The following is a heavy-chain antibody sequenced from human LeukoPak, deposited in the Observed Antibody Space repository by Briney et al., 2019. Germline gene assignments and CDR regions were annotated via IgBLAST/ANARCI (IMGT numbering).Heavy chain of an antibody. V-gene: IGHV4-34*01. J-gene: IGHJ6*02. CDR3: ARAEYSSSSYYYYYYGMDV. CDR1: GGSFSGYY. D-gene: IGHD6-6*01. Sequence: PSETLSLTCAVYGGSFSGYYWSWIRQPPGKGLEWIGEINHSGSTNYNPSLKSQVTISVDTSKNQSSLKLSSVTAADTAVYYCARAEYSSSSYYYYYYGMDVWGQGTTVTVSS. CDR2: INHSGST.